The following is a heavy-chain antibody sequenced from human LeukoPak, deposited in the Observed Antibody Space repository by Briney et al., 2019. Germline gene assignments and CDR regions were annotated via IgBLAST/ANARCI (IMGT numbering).Heavy chain of an antibody. CDR1: GFTFSSYS. CDR2: ISSSSSYI. J-gene: IGHJ3*02. Sequence: GGSLRLSCAASGFTFSSYSMNWVRQAPGKGLEWVSSISSSSSYIYYADSVKGRFTISRGNAKNSLYLQMNSLRAEDTAVYYCARVRDIVATIDAFDIWGQGTMVTVSS. CDR3: ARVRDIVATIDAFDI. V-gene: IGHV3-21*01. D-gene: IGHD5-12*01.